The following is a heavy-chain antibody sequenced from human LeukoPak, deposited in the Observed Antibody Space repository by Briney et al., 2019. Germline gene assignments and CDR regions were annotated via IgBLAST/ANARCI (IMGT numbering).Heavy chain of an antibody. CDR2: IYSGGST. CDR1: GFTVSSNY. D-gene: IGHD1/OR15-1a*01. J-gene: IGHJ4*02. CDR3: ARDLGSWNNY. Sequence: PGGSLRLSCAASGFTVSSNYMNWVRQAPGKGLEWVSVIYSGGSTYYADSVKGRFTISSDNSKNALYLQMNSLRAEDTAVYYCARDLGSWNNYWGQGTLVTVSS. V-gene: IGHV3-53*01.